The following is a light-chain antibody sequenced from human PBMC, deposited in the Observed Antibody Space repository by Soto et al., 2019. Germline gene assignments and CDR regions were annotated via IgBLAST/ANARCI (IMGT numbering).Light chain of an antibody. CDR3: QVWDSSSDPHVV. CDR1: NIGSKS. CDR2: DDS. Sequence: SYELTQPPSVSVAPGQTARITRGGNNIGSKSVHWYQQKPGQAPVLVVYDDSDRPSGIPERFSGSNSGNTATLTISRVEAGDEADYYCQVWDSSSDPHVVFGGGTKVTVL. V-gene: IGLV3-21*02. J-gene: IGLJ2*01.